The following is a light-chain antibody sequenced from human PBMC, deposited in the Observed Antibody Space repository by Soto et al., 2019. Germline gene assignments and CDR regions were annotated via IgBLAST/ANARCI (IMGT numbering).Light chain of an antibody. CDR3: QQYGSPLT. CDR1: ETILSN. Sequence: ERVMTQSPATLSVSPGERATLSCGAMETILSNLSCYQQKPGRAPMLLIYFSSNRSTVIPARFSGSGSGTDFTPTISRLEQEDFAVYYCQQYGSPLTFGGGTKVDI. J-gene: IGKJ4*01. CDR2: FSS. V-gene: IGKV3-15*01.